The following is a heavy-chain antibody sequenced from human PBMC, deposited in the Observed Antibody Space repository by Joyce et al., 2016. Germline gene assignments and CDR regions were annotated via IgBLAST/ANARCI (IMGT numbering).Heavy chain of an antibody. V-gene: IGHV1-2*02. CDR1: GDTFSDFD. CDR2: INPDTGGT. CDR3: ARIRSRTSAFDY. Sequence: QVQLVQSGAEVKRTGASVKVSCKASGDTFSDFDIHWVRQAPGQGLELMGWINPDTGGTKSAQTFQGRVTMTGDMSIRTAYMELNGLRSDDTAVYYCARIRSRTSAFDYWGQGTLVTVSS. J-gene: IGHJ4*02. D-gene: IGHD2-2*01.